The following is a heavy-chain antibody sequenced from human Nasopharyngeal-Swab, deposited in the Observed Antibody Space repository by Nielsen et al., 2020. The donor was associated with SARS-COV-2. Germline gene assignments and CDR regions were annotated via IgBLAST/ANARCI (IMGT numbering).Heavy chain of an antibody. V-gene: IGHV3-30*18. Sequence: GGSLRLSCAASGFGFNNYGMHWVRRAPGKGLEWVAVISYEGSIKHYGDSVKGRFSISKDNSKNTVNLQMNSLRIEDTAVYYCAKVAPFFWLGDHYMDVWGTGTTVIVSS. CDR1: GFGFNNYG. CDR3: AKVAPFFWLGDHYMDV. D-gene: IGHD3-9*01. CDR2: ISYEGSIK. J-gene: IGHJ6*03.